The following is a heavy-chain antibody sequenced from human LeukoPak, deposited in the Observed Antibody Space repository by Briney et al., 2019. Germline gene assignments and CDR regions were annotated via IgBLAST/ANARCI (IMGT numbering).Heavy chain of an antibody. CDR3: ARVPGVTRYFDS. CDR2: IKQNGGEK. Sequence: GGSLRLSCAASGFTFTCCWMSWVRHTPGKGLEWVASIKQNGGEKFYADSVKGRFTISRDNAKNSLYLQLNSLRAEDTVVYYCARVPGVTRYFDSWGQGILVTVSS. V-gene: IGHV3-7*01. CDR1: GFTFTCCW. J-gene: IGHJ4*02. D-gene: IGHD4-23*01.